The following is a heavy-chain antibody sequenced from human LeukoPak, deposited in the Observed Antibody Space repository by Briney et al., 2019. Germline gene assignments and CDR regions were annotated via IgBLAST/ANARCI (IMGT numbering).Heavy chain of an antibody. V-gene: IGHV1-69*05. J-gene: IGHJ5*02. Sequence: ASVKVSCKASGGTSSSHAISWVRQAPGQGLEWMGGIIPLFDRPNYAQKFQGRLTITTDESTSTAYMELRSLRSDDTAVYYCARGPRNWFDPWGQGTLVTVSS. CDR3: ARGPRNWFDP. CDR1: GGTSSSHA. CDR2: IIPLFDRP.